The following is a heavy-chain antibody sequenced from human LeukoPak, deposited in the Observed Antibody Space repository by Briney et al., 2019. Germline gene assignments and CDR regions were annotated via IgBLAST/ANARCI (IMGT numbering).Heavy chain of an antibody. CDR1: GGTFSIYA. V-gene: IGHV1-69*06. J-gene: IGHJ4*02. D-gene: IGHD3-22*01. CDR2: IIPIYGTE. CDR3: ARDLGYYDSSGYYYAHPYCLDY. Sequence: SVTVSCKASGGTFSIYAISWVRQAPGQGLEWMGRIIPIYGTENYAQKFQGRVTITADKSTSTAYMELSSLRSEDTAVYYCARDLGYYDSSGYYYAHPYCLDYWGQGTLVTVSS.